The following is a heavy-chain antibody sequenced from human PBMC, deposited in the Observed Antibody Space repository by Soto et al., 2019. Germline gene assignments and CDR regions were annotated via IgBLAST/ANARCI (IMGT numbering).Heavy chain of an antibody. V-gene: IGHV3-53*01. J-gene: IGHJ3*02. CDR3: ARDVPAAMYVFDI. D-gene: IGHD2-2*01. Sequence: PGGSLILSCAASGFTVSSNYMSWVRQAPGKGLEWVSVIYSGGSTYYADSVKGRFTISRDNSKNTLYLQMNSLRAEDTAVYYCARDVPAAMYVFDIWGQGTMVTVSS. CDR1: GFTVSSNY. CDR2: IYSGGST.